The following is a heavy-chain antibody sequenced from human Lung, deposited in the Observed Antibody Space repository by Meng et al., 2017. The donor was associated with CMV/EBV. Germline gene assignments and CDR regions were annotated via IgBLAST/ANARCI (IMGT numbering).Heavy chain of an antibody. Sequence: GESLKISCAASGFTFSSYAMHWVRQAPGKGLEWVAFIKYDGTNKHYADSVKGRFTISRDNSNKTLYLQMNSLRPEDTAVYYCAKDAYSGGWYVWDYWRQGXLVTVSS. V-gene: IGHV3-30*02. CDR3: AKDAYSGGWYVWDY. CDR2: IKYDGTNK. J-gene: IGHJ4*02. CDR1: GFTFSSYA. D-gene: IGHD6-19*01.